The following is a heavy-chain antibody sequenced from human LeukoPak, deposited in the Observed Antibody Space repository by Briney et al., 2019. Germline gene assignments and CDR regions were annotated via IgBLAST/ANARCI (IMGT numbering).Heavy chain of an antibody. Sequence: GGSLRLSCVVSGYSFSSNMMTWVRQAPGKGLEWVATILPGGRESYRVDSVKGRFTISRDNAKNSLYLQMNSLRAEDTAVYYCARDRGTGDYDPWGQGTLVTVSS. V-gene: IGHV3-7*01. CDR1: GYSFSSNM. CDR2: ILPGGRES. J-gene: IGHJ5*02. D-gene: IGHD4-17*01. CDR3: ARDRGTGDYDP.